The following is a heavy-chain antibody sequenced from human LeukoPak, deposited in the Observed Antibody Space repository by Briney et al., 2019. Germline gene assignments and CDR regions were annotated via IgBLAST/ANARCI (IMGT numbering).Heavy chain of an antibody. CDR1: GGSISSYY. J-gene: IGHJ3*02. Sequence: SETLSLTCTVAGGSISSYYWSWIRQPAGKLLELIGRIYTSGSTNYNPSLKSRVTMSVDTSKNQFSLKLSSVTAADTAVYYCARVRRRRVVPAAIGAFDIWGQGTMVTVSS. CDR2: IYTSGST. CDR3: ARVRRRRVVPAAIGAFDI. D-gene: IGHD2-2*01. V-gene: IGHV4-4*07.